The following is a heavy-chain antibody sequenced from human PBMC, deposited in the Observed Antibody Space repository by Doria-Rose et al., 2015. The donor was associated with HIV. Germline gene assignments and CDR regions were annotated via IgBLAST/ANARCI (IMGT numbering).Heavy chain of an antibody. CDR3: ARIKSSRWYHKYYFDF. V-gene: IGHV2-26*01. D-gene: IGHD6-13*01. Sequence: QVTLKESGPVLVKPTETLTLTCTVSGVSLSSPGMGVSWIRQPPGKALEWLANIFSDDERSYKTSLNIRLTISRGTSKSQLVLTMTDMDPVDTATYYCARIKSSRWYHKYYFDFWGQGTLVIVSA. CDR1: GVSLSSPGMG. J-gene: IGHJ4*02. CDR2: IFSDDER.